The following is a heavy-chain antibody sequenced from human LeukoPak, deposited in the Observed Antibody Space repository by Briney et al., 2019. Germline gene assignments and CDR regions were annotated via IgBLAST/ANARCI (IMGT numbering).Heavy chain of an antibody. Sequence: GGSLRLSCAASGFTLSSYWMSWVRQAPGKGLEWVSGISWNSGSIDYADSVKGRFTISRDNAKNSLYLQMNSLRAEDTAVYYCAKDDSYGGNSIFDYWGQGTLVTVSS. CDR3: AKDDSYGGNSIFDY. V-gene: IGHV3-9*01. D-gene: IGHD4-23*01. J-gene: IGHJ4*02. CDR1: GFTLSSYW. CDR2: ISWNSGSI.